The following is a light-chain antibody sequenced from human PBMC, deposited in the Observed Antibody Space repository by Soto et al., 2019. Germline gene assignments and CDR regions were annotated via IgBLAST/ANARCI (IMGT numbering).Light chain of an antibody. CDR3: QKYYHLPL. CDR1: QDIGNS. J-gene: IGKJ3*01. CDR2: DAS. V-gene: IGKV1-33*01. Sequence: DIQMPQSPPSLSASVGDIVTITCQASQDIGNSLNWFQHKPGKAPNLVIYDASNLEIVVPSRLSGSGSGTDFTFTITSLLPEDIETYYCQKYYHLPLFGPGTKVESK.